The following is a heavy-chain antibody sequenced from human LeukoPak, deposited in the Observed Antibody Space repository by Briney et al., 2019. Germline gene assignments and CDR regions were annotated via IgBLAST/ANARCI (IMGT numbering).Heavy chain of an antibody. D-gene: IGHD5-18*01. CDR1: GGSISSYY. Sequence: SETLSLTCTVSGGSISSYYWSWIRQPPGKGLEWIGYIYYSGSTNYNPSLKSRVTISVDTSKNQFSLKLSSVTAADTAVYYCARITLTDTAMPDSDAFDIWGQGTMVTVSS. J-gene: IGHJ3*02. CDR3: ARITLTDTAMPDSDAFDI. CDR2: IYYSGST. V-gene: IGHV4-59*01.